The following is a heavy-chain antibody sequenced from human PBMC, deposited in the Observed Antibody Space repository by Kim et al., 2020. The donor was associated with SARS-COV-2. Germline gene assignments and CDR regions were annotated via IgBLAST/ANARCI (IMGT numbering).Heavy chain of an antibody. J-gene: IGHJ3*01. V-gene: IGHV3-33*01. Sequence: GGSLRLSCAASGFTFSTSGLHWVRQAPGKGLEWVALIWYDGTKEYYADSVKGRFIISRDNSKNTLYLQMNSLRAEDTALYYCARDMVGANGNTFDVWDQGTMVTVSS. CDR2: IWYDGTKE. D-gene: IGHD1-26*01. CDR1: GFTFSTSG. CDR3: ARDMVGANGNTFDV.